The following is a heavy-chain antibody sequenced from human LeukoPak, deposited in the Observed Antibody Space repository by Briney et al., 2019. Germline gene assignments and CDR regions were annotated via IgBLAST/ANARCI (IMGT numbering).Heavy chain of an antibody. CDR3: ARAEPRGSGWYPY. J-gene: IGHJ4*02. CDR2: IFHSGST. CDR1: GGSISSNNW. V-gene: IGHV4-4*02. D-gene: IGHD6-13*01. Sequence: PSETLSLTCAVSGGSISSNNWWSWVRQPPGKGLEWIGEIFHSGSTNYNPSLKSRVTISVDKSKNQFSLKLNSVTAADTAVYYCARAEPRGSGWYPYWGQGTLVTVSS.